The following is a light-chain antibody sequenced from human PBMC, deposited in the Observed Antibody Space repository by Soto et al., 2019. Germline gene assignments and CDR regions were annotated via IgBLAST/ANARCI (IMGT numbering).Light chain of an antibody. CDR1: QSISRH. CDR3: QQGYSTPVT. J-gene: IGKJ5*01. Sequence: DIHMTQSPSSLSPSVLYIVTLTCXASQSISRHLNWYQQKPGRAPRLLIYGSSNLQGGVPSRFSGSGSGTDFTLTISSLLPEDFATYYCQQGYSTPVTFGQGTRLQIK. CDR2: GSS. V-gene: IGKV1-39*01.